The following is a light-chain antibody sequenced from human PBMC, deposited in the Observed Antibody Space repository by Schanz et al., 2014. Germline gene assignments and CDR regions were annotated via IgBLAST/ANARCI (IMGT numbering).Light chain of an antibody. Sequence: QSVLTQPPSVSGAPGQRVTISCTGSSSNIGAGYDVHWYQQLPGTAPKLLIYGNSNRPSGVPDRFTGSKSGNTASLTVSGLQAEDEADYYCQSYDSSLSAVFGGGTKVTVL. CDR3: QSYDSSLSAV. V-gene: IGLV1-40*01. CDR1: SSNIGAGYD. CDR2: GNS. J-gene: IGLJ2*01.